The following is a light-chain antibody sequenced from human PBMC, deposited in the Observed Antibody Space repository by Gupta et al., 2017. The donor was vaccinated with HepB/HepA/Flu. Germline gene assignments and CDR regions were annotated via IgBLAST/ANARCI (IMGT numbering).Light chain of an antibody. Sequence: DLVMTQSPDSLAVSLGERATISCKSSQSVFHTSSKRNSLAWYQQKPGQPPRLLIYWASTRESGVPDRVSGSGSGTESTLTISSRQAEDVAVYVCHQYSDHPYTFGQGTNLEIK. CDR3: HQYSDHPYT. CDR1: QSVFHTSSKRNS. V-gene: IGKV4-1*01. J-gene: IGKJ2*01. CDR2: WAS.